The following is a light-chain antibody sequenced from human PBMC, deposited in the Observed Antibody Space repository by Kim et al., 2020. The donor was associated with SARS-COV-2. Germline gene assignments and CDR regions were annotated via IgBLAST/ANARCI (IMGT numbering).Light chain of an antibody. CDR1: SSDVGGYDY. CDR3: NSYTSSSTYVV. J-gene: IGLJ2*01. V-gene: IGLV2-14*03. CDR2: DVT. Sequence: QSALTQPASVSGSPGQSITLSCTGTSSDVGGYDYVSWYQQHPGKAPKLIIYDVTNRPSGVSTRFSGSKSVNTASLTISGLLAEDEADYYCNSYTSSSTYVVFGGGTQLTVL.